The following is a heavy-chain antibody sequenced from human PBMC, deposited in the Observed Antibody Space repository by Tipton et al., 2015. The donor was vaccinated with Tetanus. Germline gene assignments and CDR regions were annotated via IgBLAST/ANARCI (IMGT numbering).Heavy chain of an antibody. CDR2: INHRGGI. CDR3: ARHLTYTYTSRYFDY. CDR1: GDSFTGFY. Sequence: TLSLTCAVSGDSFTGFYWHWIRQPPGKGLEWIGEINHRGGISYNPSLKSRVTISVDTSKNQFSLKLTSVTAADAAVYYCARHLTYTYTSRYFDYWGLGTLVTVSS. D-gene: IGHD5-18*01. V-gene: IGHV4-34*01. J-gene: IGHJ4*02.